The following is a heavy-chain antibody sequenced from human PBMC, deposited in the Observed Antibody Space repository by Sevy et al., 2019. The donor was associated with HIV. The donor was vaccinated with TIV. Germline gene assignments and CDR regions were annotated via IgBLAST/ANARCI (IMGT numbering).Heavy chain of an antibody. CDR2: IKQDGSEK. CDR3: ARDCSSTSCYADY. J-gene: IGHJ4*02. Sequence: GGSLRLSCAASGFTFSSYWMSWVRQAPGKGLEWVANIKQDGSEKYYVDSVKGRFTISRDNAKNSLYLQMNSLRAEDTAVYYCARDCSSTSCYADYWGQGTLVTVSS. V-gene: IGHV3-7*03. D-gene: IGHD2-2*01. CDR1: GFTFSSYW.